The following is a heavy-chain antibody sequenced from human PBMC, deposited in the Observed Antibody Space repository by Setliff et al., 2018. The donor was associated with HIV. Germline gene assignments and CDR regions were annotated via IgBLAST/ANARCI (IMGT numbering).Heavy chain of an antibody. V-gene: IGHV4-61*02. D-gene: IGHD1-1*01. CDR2: IYSSGNT. CDR1: GVSINSGNYY. J-gene: IGHJ4*02. Sequence: ASETLSLTCTVSGVSINSGNYYWGWIRQTAGKRLEWIGRIYSSGNTNYNPSLKSRGTISADTSKNQFSLRLKSVTAAETAVYYCARGGDGYNPGGGTFDHWGQGTLVTVSS. CDR3: ARGGDGYNPGGGTFDH.